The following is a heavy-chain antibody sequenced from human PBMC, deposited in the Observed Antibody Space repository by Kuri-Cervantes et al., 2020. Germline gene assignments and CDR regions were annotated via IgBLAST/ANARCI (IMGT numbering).Heavy chain of an antibody. J-gene: IGHJ4*02. CDR3: ARGGASGVWVDY. D-gene: IGHD2-15*01. CDR1: AFTFSSYA. CDR2: ISYDGSNK. Sequence: GESLKISCGASAFTFSSYAMHWVRQAPGKGLEWVAVISYDGSNKYYADSVKGRFTISRDNSKNTLYLQMNSLRAEDTAVYYCARGGASGVWVDYWGQGTLVTVSS. V-gene: IGHV3-30-3*01.